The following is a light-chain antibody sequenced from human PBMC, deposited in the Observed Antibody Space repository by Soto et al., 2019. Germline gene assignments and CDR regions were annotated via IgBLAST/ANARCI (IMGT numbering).Light chain of an antibody. Sequence: DIQMTQSPSSVSASVGDRVTITCLASQGIGSWLAWFQQKPGKAQKLLIYAASTLQSGVPSRFRGSGSGTDFTLTISSLQPEDFATYYCQQANSFPRTFVPGTKVDIK. CDR1: QGIGSW. CDR3: QQANSFPRT. V-gene: IGKV1-12*01. CDR2: AAS. J-gene: IGKJ3*01.